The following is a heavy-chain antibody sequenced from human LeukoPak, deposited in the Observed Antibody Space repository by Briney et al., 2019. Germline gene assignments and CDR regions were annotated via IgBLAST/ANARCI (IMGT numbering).Heavy chain of an antibody. V-gene: IGHV3-20*04. J-gene: IGHJ4*02. CDR1: GFTFSSYG. Sequence: GGTLRLSCAASGFTFSSYGMSWVRQAPGKGLEWVSGINWNGGSTGYADSVKGRFTISRDNAKNSLYLQMNSLRAEDTALYYCARDGSDYGDYFDYWGQGTLVTVSS. CDR2: INWNGGST. D-gene: IGHD4-17*01. CDR3: ARDGSDYGDYFDY.